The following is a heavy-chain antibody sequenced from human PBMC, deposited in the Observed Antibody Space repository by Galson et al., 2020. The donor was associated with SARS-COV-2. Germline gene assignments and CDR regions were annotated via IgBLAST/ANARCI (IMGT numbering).Heavy chain of an antibody. J-gene: IGHJ4*02. V-gene: IGHV4-59*02. Sequence: SQTLSLTCTVSGGSVSGYYWGWFRQPPGKGLEWIGYVHYTEGASYNPSLMSRVTILLDTSKDRFSLKLSSVTAADTAVYYCARHPPEQWLDFWGQGTLVTVSS. D-gene: IGHD6-19*01. CDR3: ARHPPEQWLDF. CDR2: VHYTEGA. CDR1: GGSVSGYY.